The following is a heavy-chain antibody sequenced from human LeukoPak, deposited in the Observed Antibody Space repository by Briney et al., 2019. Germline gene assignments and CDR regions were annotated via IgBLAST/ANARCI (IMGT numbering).Heavy chain of an antibody. J-gene: IGHJ6*02. V-gene: IGHV3-49*04. CDR3: ARGPIQLWIHNAMDV. D-gene: IGHD5-18*01. CDR2: IRSKAYRGTT. Sequence: GRSLRLSCRGYGFTFGDHAMSWVRQAPGKGLEWVGFIRSKAYRGTTEYAASVKGRFTISRDDSTSIAYLQMNSLRIEDTAVYYCARGPIQLWIHNAMDVWGQGTTVTVS. CDR1: GFTFGDHA.